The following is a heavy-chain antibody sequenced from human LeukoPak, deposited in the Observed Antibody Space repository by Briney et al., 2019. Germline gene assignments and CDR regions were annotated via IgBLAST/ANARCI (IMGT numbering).Heavy chain of an antibody. D-gene: IGHD6-13*01. CDR2: IYYSGST. CDR1: GGSISSSSYY. CDR3: ARWNGLAAAGIDY. V-gene: IGHV4-39*07. J-gene: IGHJ4*02. Sequence: SETLSLTCTVSGGSISSSSYYWGWIRQPPGKGLEWIGSIYYSGSTYYNPSLKSRVTISVDTSKNQFSLKLSSVTAADTAVYYCARWNGLAAAGIDYWGQGTLVTVSS.